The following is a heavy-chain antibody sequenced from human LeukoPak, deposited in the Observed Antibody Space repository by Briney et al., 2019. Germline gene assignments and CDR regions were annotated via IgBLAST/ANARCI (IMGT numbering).Heavy chain of an antibody. CDR1: GYSFPNYW. CDR3: ATGASKVTTDFANY. CDR2: IDPCDSYT. J-gene: IGHJ4*02. D-gene: IGHD4-17*01. V-gene: IGHV5-10-1*01. Sequence: GESLKISCKGSGYSFPNYWISWVRQMPGKGLEWMGRIDPCDSYTKYSPSFEGHVTISVDKSISTAFLQWNSLKASDSAMYYCATGASKVTTDFANYWGQGTQVAVSS.